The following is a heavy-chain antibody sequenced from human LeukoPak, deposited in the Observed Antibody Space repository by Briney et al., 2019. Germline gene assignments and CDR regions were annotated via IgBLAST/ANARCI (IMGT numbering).Heavy chain of an antibody. J-gene: IGHJ6*03. CDR2: ISSNSI. Sequence: GGSLRLSCAASGFTFSSYRMNWVRQAPGKGLEWVSSISSNSIYYVDSVKGRFTISRDNTKNSLYLQMNSLRAEDTAVYYCARYYYDTSDYYALYSYYYYIDVWSKGTTVTVSS. V-gene: IGHV3-21*01. CDR3: ARYYYDTSDYYALYSYYYYIDV. CDR1: GFTFSSYR. D-gene: IGHD3-22*01.